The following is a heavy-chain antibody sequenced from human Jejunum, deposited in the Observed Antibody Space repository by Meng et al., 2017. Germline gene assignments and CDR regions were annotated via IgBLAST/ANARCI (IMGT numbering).Heavy chain of an antibody. CDR1: GFTFSSYA. V-gene: IGHV3-23*01. Sequence: VQLLESGGGLVQPGGSLRLSCAASGFTFSSYATSWVRQAPGKGLEWVSAISASGGSTYYADSVKGRFTISRDNSKNTLYLQMNSLRAEDTALYYCASTWIQLWSRFDYWGQGTLVTVSS. J-gene: IGHJ4*02. D-gene: IGHD5-18*01. CDR3: ASTWIQLWSRFDY. CDR2: ISASGGST.